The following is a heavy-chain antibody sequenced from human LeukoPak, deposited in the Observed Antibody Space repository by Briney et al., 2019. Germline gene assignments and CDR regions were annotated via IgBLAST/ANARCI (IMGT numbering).Heavy chain of an antibody. CDR1: GGSISSYY. Sequence: SETLSLTCTVSGGSISSYYWSRIRQPPGKGLEWIGEINHSGSTNYNPSLKSRVTISVDTSKNQFSLKLSSVTAADTAVYYCARGSQYYDFWSGYYKPEYFQHWGQGTLVTVSS. J-gene: IGHJ1*01. D-gene: IGHD3-3*01. CDR2: INHSGST. CDR3: ARGSQYYDFWSGYYKPEYFQH. V-gene: IGHV4-34*01.